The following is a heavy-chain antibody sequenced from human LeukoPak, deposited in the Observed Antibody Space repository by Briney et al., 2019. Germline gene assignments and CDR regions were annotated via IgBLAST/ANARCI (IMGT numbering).Heavy chain of an antibody. Sequence: PSETLSLTCTVSGGSISSSSYYWGWIRQPPGKGLEWIGSIYYSGSTYYNPSLKSRVTISVDTSKNQFSLKLSSVTAADTAVYYCAKDGGWFIPNNAFDIWGQGTMVTVSS. CDR3: AKDGGWFIPNNAFDI. CDR1: GGSISSSSYY. CDR2: IYYSGST. D-gene: IGHD2-15*01. J-gene: IGHJ3*02. V-gene: IGHV4-39*07.